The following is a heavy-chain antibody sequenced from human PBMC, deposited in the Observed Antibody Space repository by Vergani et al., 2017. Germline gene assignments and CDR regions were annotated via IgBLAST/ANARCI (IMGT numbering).Heavy chain of an antibody. V-gene: IGHV4-59*01. CDR1: GGPISSYY. J-gene: IGHJ6*03. CDR2: IYYSGGT. CDR3: ARATHPLKYYYYMDV. Sequence: QVQLQESGPGLVKPSETLSLTCTVSGGPISSYYWSRIRQPPGKGLEWIGYIYYSGGTNYNPSLKSRVTISVDTSKNQFSLKLSSVTAADTAVYYCARATHPLKYYYYMDVWGKGTTVTVSS.